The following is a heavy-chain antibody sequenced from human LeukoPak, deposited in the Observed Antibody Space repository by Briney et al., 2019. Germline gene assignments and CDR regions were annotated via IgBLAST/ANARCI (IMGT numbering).Heavy chain of an antibody. V-gene: IGHV4-59*08. CDR1: GGSISSYY. J-gene: IGHJ4*02. D-gene: IGHD5-18*01. Sequence: SETLSLTCTVSGGSISSYYWSWIRQPPGKGLEWIGYIYYSGSTNYNPSLKSRVTISVDTSKNQFSLKLSSVTAADTAVYYCARGGTGYRYFEFYFDYWGQGTLATVSS. CDR3: ARGGTGYRYFEFYFDY. CDR2: IYYSGST.